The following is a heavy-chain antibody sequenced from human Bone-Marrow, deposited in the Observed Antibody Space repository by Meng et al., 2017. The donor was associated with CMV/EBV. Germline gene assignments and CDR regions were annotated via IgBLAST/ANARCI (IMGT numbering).Heavy chain of an antibody. D-gene: IGHD6-13*01. CDR2: ISSSGNTI. CDR3: ARVLGKQYSSNWYEGYFDY. V-gene: IGHV3-48*03. CDR1: GFTFSSYE. J-gene: IGHJ4*02. Sequence: LSLTCAASGFTFSSYEMNWVRQAPGKGLEWVSYISSSGNTIYYADSVKGRFTISRDNAKNSLYLQMNSLRAEDTAVYYCARVLGKQYSSNWYEGYFDYWGQGTLVTVSS.